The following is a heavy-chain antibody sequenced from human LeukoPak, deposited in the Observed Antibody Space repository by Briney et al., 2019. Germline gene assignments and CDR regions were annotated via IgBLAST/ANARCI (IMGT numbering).Heavy chain of an antibody. CDR2: ISGSGGST. V-gene: IGHV3-23*01. CDR1: GFTFSSYA. J-gene: IGHJ6*02. Sequence: GGSLRLSCAASGFTFSSYAMSWVRQAPGKGLEWVSAISGSGGSTYYADSVKGRFTVSRDNSKNTLYLQMNSLRAEDTAVYYCATIAVAGNYYYYGMDVWGQGTTVTVSS. CDR3: ATIAVAGNYYYYGMDV. D-gene: IGHD6-19*01.